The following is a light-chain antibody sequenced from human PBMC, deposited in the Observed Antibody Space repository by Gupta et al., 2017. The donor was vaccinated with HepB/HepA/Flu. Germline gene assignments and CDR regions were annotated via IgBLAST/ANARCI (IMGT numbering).Light chain of an antibody. J-gene: IGLJ2*01. V-gene: IGLV3-1*01. CDR3: QAWDSTTVV. Sequence: SYELSHRPPLSVCPGQTGSITCSGDTLGEKYVCWYQQRPGQSPVLVIYQDNKRPSGIPERFSGSNSGTTATLTISGTQAMDEADYYCQAWDSTTVVFGGGTKLTVL. CDR2: QDN. CDR1: TLGEKY.